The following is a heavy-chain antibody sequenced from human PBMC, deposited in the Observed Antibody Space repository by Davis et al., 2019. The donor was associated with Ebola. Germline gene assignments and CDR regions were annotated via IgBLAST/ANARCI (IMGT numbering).Heavy chain of an antibody. CDR2: INSLGGST. CDR3: ARDRHFDSSTRSGDDSIDV. CDR1: GYTFTDYY. D-gene: IGHD2-2*01. Sequence: ASVKVSCKASGYTFTDYYIHWVRQAPGQGLEWMGIINSLGGSTLYAQKFQGRVTMTRDTSTSTVHMELSSLRSDDTAVYYCARDRHFDSSTRSGDDSIDVWGKGTTVTVSS. J-gene: IGHJ6*04. V-gene: IGHV1-46*01.